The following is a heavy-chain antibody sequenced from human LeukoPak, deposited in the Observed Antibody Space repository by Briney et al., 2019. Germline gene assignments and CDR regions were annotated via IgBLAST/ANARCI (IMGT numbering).Heavy chain of an antibody. D-gene: IGHD1-26*01. CDR1: GFTFSSYE. CDR3: ARDVSRYSGSYYDY. V-gene: IGHV3-48*03. J-gene: IGHJ4*02. CDR2: ISSSGSPI. Sequence: GGSLRLSCAASGFTFSSYEMNWVRQAPGKGLEWVSYISSSGSPIYYADSVKGRFTISRDNAMNSLYLQMHSLRAEDTAVYYCARDVSRYSGSYYDYWGQGTLVIVSS.